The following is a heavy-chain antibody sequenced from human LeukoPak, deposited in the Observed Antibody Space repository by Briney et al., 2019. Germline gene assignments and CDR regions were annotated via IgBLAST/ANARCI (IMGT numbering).Heavy chain of an antibody. CDR3: ARHYAP. D-gene: IGHD3-16*01. V-gene: IGHV4-39*01. J-gene: IGHJ5*02. Sequence: SETLSLTCTVSGGSIRSSYYYWGWIRQPPGKGLEWIGSIYNSGSTYYNPSLKSRVTISVDTSKNQFSLKLNSVTAADTAVYYCARHYAPWGQGTLVTVSS. CDR2: IYNSGST. CDR1: GGSIRSSYYY.